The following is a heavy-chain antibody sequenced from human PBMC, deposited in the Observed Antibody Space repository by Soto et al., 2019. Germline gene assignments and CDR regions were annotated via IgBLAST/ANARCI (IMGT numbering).Heavy chain of an antibody. V-gene: IGHV4-30-2*01. D-gene: IGHD3-16*01. CDR3: GRAHLGNYAWVDY. CDR2: IYHNGRT. J-gene: IGHJ4*02. CDR1: GGSVSSAAYS. Sequence: SETLSLTFAVSGGSVSSAAYSWSWLRQPPGKGLEWIFYIYHNGRTFYNPSLKSRVTISVDRSKNQLSLRLSSVTAADTGVYYCGRAHLGNYAWVDYWGQGALVTVS.